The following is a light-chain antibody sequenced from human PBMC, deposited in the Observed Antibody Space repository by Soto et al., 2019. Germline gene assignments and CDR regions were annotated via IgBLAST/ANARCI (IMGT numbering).Light chain of an antibody. CDR2: DAS. V-gene: IGKV3-11*01. CDR3: QQRSNGLT. J-gene: IGKJ4*01. Sequence: EIVLTQSPATLSLSPGERATLSCRASQSVSTYLAWYQQKPGQAPRLLIYDASNRATGIPARFSGGGSGADFTLTISNLEPEDFSVYYCQQRSNGLTVGGGTKVEIK. CDR1: QSVSTY.